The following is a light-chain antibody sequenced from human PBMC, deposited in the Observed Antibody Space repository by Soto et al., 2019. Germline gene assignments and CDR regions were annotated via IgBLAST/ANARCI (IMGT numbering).Light chain of an antibody. Sequence: SVLTQPPSASGSPGQSVTISCTGTSSDVGGYNYVSWYQQYSGKAPKLILYEVNRRPSGVPDRFSGSKSGNTASLTVSGLQAEDEAYYHCSSYAGRDNWIFGGGTKLTVL. J-gene: IGLJ2*01. V-gene: IGLV2-8*01. CDR2: EVN. CDR3: SSYAGRDNWI. CDR1: SSDVGGYNY.